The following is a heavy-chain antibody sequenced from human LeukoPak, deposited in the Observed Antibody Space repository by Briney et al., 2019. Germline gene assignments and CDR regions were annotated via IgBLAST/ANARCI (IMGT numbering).Heavy chain of an antibody. CDR3: AKSGVGGLRGGYFDY. V-gene: IGHV3-23*01. CDR2: ISGSGGST. J-gene: IGHJ4*02. Sequence: PGGSLRLSCTVSGFTVSSNSMSWVRQAPGKGLEWVSAISGSGGSTYYADSVKGQFTISRDNSKNTLYLQMNSLRAEDTAVYYCAKSGVGGLRGGYFDYWGQGTLVTVSS. D-gene: IGHD4-17*01. CDR1: GFTVSSNS.